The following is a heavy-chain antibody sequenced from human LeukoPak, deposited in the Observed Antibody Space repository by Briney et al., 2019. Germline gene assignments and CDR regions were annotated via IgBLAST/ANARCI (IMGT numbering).Heavy chain of an antibody. CDR1: GGSISSYF. V-gene: IGHV4-59*01. CDR2: ISYSGST. Sequence: PSETLSLTCIVSGGSISSYFWSWIRQPPGKGLEWIGYISYSGSTNYNPSVKSRVTTSVDTSKNHFSLKLSSVTAADTAVYYCARLTATTTYYGMDVWGQGTTVTVSS. D-gene: IGHD1-14*01. CDR3: ARLTATTTYYGMDV. J-gene: IGHJ6*02.